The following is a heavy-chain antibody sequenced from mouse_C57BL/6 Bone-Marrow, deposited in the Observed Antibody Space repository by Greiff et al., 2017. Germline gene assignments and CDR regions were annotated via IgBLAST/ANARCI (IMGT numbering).Heavy chain of an antibody. D-gene: IGHD1-1*01. CDR2: IDPSDSET. CDR1: GYTFTSYW. Sequence: QVQLQQSGAELVRPGSSVKLSCKASGYTFTSYWMHWVKQRPIQGLEWIGNIDPSDSETHYNQKFKDKATLTVDKSSSTAYMQLSSLTSEDSAVYYCAITTVVPYWYFDVWGTGTTVTGSS. V-gene: IGHV1-52*01. J-gene: IGHJ1*03. CDR3: AITTVVPYWYFDV.